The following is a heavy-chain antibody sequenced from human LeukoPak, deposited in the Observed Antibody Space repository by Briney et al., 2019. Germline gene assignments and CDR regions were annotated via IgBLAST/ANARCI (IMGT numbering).Heavy chain of an antibody. J-gene: IGHJ4*02. Sequence: ASVKVSCKASGYTFTGYYMDWVRQAPGQGLEWMGRINPNSGGTNYAQKFQGRVTMTRDTSISTAYMELSSLRSEDTAVYYCARGPPAWGDPGGYFDYWGQGTLVTVSS. CDR2: INPNSGGT. CDR3: ARGPPAWGDPGGYFDY. V-gene: IGHV1-2*06. CDR1: GYTFTGYY. D-gene: IGHD2-21*02.